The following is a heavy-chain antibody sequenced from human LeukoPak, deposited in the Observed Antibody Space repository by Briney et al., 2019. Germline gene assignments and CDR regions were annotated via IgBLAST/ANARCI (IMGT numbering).Heavy chain of an antibody. Sequence: GGSLRLSCAASGFSVSSNDMHWVRQAPGKGLEWVAYMRFDATDKFTADSGRFTISRNSSRNTLYLHMDSLRPEDTAVYYCATGHRISPLPVDYWGQGTLVTVSS. V-gene: IGHV3-30*02. CDR1: GFSVSSND. CDR3: ATGHRISPLPVDY. CDR2: MRFDATDK. J-gene: IGHJ4*02. D-gene: IGHD2-15*01.